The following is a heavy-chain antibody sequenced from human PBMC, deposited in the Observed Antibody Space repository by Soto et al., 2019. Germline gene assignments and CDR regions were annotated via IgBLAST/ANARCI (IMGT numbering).Heavy chain of an antibody. CDR2: IIPIFGTA. V-gene: IGHV1-69*13. Sequence: SVKVSCKASGGTFSSYAISWVRQAPGQGLEWMGGIIPIFGTANYAQKFQGRVTITADESTSTAYMELSRLRSDDTAVYYCARARSSTSAYDFWSGYHTYYFDYWGQGTLVTVSS. CDR3: ARARSSTSAYDFWSGYHTYYFDY. J-gene: IGHJ4*02. D-gene: IGHD3-3*01. CDR1: GGTFSSYA.